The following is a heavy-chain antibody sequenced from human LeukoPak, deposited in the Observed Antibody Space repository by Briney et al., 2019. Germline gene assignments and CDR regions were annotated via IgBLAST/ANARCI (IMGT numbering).Heavy chain of an antibody. CDR2: IRYDGSNK. CDR1: GFTFSSYG. J-gene: IGHJ6*03. D-gene: IGHD1-26*01. Sequence: GGSLRLSCAASGFTFSSYGMPWVRQAPGKGLEWVAFIRYDGSNKYYADSVKGRFTISRDNSKNTLYLQMNSLRAEDTAVYYCAKDGGSYMLSYYYYYMDVWGKGTTVTVSS. V-gene: IGHV3-30*02. CDR3: AKDGGSYMLSYYYYYMDV.